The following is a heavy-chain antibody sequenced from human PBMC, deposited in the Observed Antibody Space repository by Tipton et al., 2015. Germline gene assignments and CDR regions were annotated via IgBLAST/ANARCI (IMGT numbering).Heavy chain of an antibody. CDR3: ARGHYVSGWYSHYFDL. D-gene: IGHD6-19*01. V-gene: IGHV4-59*12. CDR2: ISYSGSP. J-gene: IGHJ2*01. CDR1: GGSISNYY. Sequence: TLSLTCTVSGGSISNYYWNWIRQPPGKGLEWIGYISYSGSPNYNPSLRSRVTISVDASKNQFSPQLSSITAADTAVYYCARGHYVSGWYSHYFDLWGRGSLVTVSS.